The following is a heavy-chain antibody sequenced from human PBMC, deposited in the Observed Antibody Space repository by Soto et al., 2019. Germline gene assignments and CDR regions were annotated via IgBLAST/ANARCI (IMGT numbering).Heavy chain of an antibody. CDR3: ACLFDWLPDY. J-gene: IGHJ4*02. CDR2: IYYSGST. CDR1: GGSISSSSYY. Sequence: QLQLQESGPGLVKPSETLSLTCTVSGGSISSSSYYWGWIRQPPGKGLEWIGSIYYSGSTYYNPSLKSRVSTSVDTSKNQFSLKLSSVPAADTAVYYCACLFDWLPDYWGQGTLVTVSS. V-gene: IGHV4-39*01. D-gene: IGHD3-9*01.